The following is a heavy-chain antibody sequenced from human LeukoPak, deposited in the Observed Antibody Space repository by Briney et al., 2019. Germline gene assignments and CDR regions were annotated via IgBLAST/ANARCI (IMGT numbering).Heavy chain of an antibody. CDR1: GFTLSNHW. Sequence: GGSLRLSCAASGFTLSNHWMTWVRQVPGRGQEWVANVNRDGSETYYLDSVKGRFTISKDNAKNSLYLQMNSLRAEDTALYHCARNNGMDVWGQGTTVIVSS. CDR2: VNRDGSET. J-gene: IGHJ6*02. V-gene: IGHV3-7*03. CDR3: ARNNGMDV.